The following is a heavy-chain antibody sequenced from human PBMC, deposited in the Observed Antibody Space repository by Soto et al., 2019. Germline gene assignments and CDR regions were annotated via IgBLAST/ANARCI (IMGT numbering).Heavy chain of an antibody. CDR1: GFTFSNAW. CDR2: IKSKTDGGTT. J-gene: IGHJ3*02. D-gene: IGHD3-10*01. CDR3: YGSGSAPYAFDI. V-gene: IGHV3-15*01. Sequence: GGSLRLSCAASGFTFSNAWMSWVRQAPGKGLEWVGRIKSKTDGGTTDYAAPVKGRFTISRDDSKNTLYLQMNSLKTEDTAVYYCYGSGSAPYAFDIWGQGTMVTVSS.